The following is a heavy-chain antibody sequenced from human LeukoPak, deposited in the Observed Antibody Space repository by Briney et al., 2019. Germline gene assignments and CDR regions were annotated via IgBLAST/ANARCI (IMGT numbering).Heavy chain of an antibody. V-gene: IGHV4-59*01. D-gene: IGHD3-22*01. CDR3: ASGSYYYDSSGYNH. CDR2: IYYSGST. Sequence: SETLSLTCTVSGGSISSYYWSWIRQSPGKGLEWIGYIYYSGSTNYNPSLKSRVTISVDTSKNQFSQKLSSVTAADTAVYYCASGSYYYDSSGYNHWGQGTLVTVSS. J-gene: IGHJ5*02. CDR1: GGSISSYY.